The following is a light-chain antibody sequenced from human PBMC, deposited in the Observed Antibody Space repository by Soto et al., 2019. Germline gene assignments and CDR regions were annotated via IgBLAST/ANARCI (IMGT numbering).Light chain of an antibody. V-gene: IGLV2-14*01. CDR3: SSYTSSNTLV. CDR2: EVS. CDR1: SSDVGAYNY. J-gene: IGLJ2*01. Sequence: QSALTPPASVSGSPGQSITISCTGTSSDVGAYNYVSWYQQHPGKAPKLMIFEVSDRPSGVSNRFSGSKSGNTASLTISELQAEDEADYYCSSYTSSNTLVFGGGTKLTVL.